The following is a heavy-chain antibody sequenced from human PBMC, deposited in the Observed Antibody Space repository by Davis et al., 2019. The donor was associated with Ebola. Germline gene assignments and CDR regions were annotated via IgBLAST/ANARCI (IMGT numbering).Heavy chain of an antibody. J-gene: IGHJ4*02. Sequence: ASVTVSCKASGYTFTSYYMHWVRQAPGQGLEWMGIINPSGGSTSYAQKFQGRVTLTADESTSTAYMELTNLRSDDTAVYYCAREVGETKLDQWGQGTLVTVSS. V-gene: IGHV1-46*01. CDR2: INPSGGST. D-gene: IGHD1-26*01. CDR1: GYTFTSYY. CDR3: AREVGETKLDQ.